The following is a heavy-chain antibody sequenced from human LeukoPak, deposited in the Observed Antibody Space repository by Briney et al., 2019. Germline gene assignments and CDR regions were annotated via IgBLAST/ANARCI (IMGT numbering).Heavy chain of an antibody. CDR1: GGSISSYY. D-gene: IGHD6-6*01. Sequence: PSETLSLTFTVSGGSISSYYWSLIRQPAGKGLEWIGRIYTSGSTNYNPSLKSRVTISVDKSKNQFSLKLSSVTAADTAVYYCARSYQLLLDVWGKGTTVTVSS. J-gene: IGHJ6*04. CDR3: ARSYQLLLDV. CDR2: IYTSGST. V-gene: IGHV4-4*07.